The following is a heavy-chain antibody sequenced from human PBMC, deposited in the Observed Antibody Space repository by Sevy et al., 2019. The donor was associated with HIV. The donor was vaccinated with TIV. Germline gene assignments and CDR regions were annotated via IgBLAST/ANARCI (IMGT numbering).Heavy chain of an antibody. CDR1: GFTFSSYS. CDR2: ISSSSSYI. D-gene: IGHD2-2*01. CDR3: ARGDCSSTSCSHYFDY. J-gene: IGHJ4*02. Sequence: GGSLRLSCAASGFTFSSYSMNWVRQAPGKGLEWVSSISSSSSYIYYADSVKGRFTISRDNAKNSLYLQMNSLRAEDTAVYYCARGDCSSTSCSHYFDYLGQGTLVTVSS. V-gene: IGHV3-21*01.